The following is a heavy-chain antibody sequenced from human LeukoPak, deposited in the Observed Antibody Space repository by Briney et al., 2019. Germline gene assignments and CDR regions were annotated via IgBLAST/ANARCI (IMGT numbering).Heavy chain of an antibody. Sequence: GASVKVSCKASGYTFTDYYIHWVRQAPGQGLEWVGWINPNNGGTNSAQKFQGRVTMTRDTSSSTAYMELSRLTSDDTAVYYCARDAGIVVVTTTFNWFDPWGQGTQVTVSS. J-gene: IGHJ5*02. V-gene: IGHV1-2*02. CDR1: GYTFTDYY. CDR3: ARDAGIVVVTTTFNWFDP. D-gene: IGHD2-2*01. CDR2: INPNNGGT.